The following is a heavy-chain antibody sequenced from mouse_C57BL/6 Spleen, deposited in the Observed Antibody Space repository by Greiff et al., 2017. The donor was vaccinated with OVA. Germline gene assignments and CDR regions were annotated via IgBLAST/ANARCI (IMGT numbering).Heavy chain of an antibody. Sequence: VHVKQSGAELVKPGASVKLSCTASGFNIKDYYMHWVKQRTEQGLEWIGRIDPEDGETKYAPKFQGKATITADTSSNTAYLQLSSLTSEDTAVYYCASYYGSSSNWYFDVWGTGTTVTVSS. CDR3: ASYYGSSSNWYFDV. CDR2: IDPEDGET. V-gene: IGHV14-2*01. J-gene: IGHJ1*03. CDR1: GFNIKDYY. D-gene: IGHD1-1*01.